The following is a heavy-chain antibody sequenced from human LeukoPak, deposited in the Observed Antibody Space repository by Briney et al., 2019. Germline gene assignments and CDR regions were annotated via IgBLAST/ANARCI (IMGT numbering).Heavy chain of an antibody. J-gene: IGHJ4*02. Sequence: GGSLRLSCAASGFTFSSYAMSWVRQVPGKGLEWVSAISGSGGSTYYADSVKGRFTISRDNSKNTLYLQMNSLRAEDTAVYYCAKDSNVLRFLEWLKYGFDYWGQGTLVTVSS. D-gene: IGHD3-3*01. CDR3: AKDSNVLRFLEWLKYGFDY. CDR1: GFTFSSYA. V-gene: IGHV3-23*01. CDR2: ISGSGGST.